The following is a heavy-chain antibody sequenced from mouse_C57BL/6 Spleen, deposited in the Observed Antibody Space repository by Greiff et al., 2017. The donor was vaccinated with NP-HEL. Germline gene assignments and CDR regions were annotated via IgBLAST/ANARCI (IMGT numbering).Heavy chain of an antibody. CDR2: ISYSGST. Sequence: VQLQQSGPGMVKPSQSLSLTCTVTGYSITSGYDWHWIRHFPGNKLEWMGYISYSGSTNYNPSLKSRISITHDTSKNHFFLKLNSVTTEDTATYYCAREVATDYFDYWGQGTTLTVSS. CDR1: GYSITSGYD. V-gene: IGHV3-1*01. D-gene: IGHD1-1*01. CDR3: AREVATDYFDY. J-gene: IGHJ2*01.